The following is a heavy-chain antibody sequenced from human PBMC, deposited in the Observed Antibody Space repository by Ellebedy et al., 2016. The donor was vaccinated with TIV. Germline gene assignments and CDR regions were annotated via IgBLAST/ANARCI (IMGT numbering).Heavy chain of an antibody. CDR1: GFPFRTYW. Sequence: GESLKIPCAAPGFPFRTYWMHWVRPAPGKGLMLVSRLNTDGCSTGSADSVKGRFTNSRDNAKNTLYLQMNGLRAEDTAVYYCAREVWYPAAWGQGTLVTVSS. J-gene: IGHJ4*02. CDR3: AREVWYPAA. V-gene: IGHV3-74*01. D-gene: IGHD6-13*01. CDR2: LNTDGCST.